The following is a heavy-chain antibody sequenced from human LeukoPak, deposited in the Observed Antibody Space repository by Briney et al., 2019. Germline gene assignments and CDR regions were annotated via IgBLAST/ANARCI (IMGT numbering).Heavy chain of an antibody. D-gene: IGHD1-7*01. CDR3: ARAPHNWNYGVFDY. V-gene: IGHV4-4*09. J-gene: IGHJ4*02. CDR2: IYTSGST. CDR1: GGSISSYY. Sequence: SETLSLTCTVSGGSISSYYWSWIRQPPGKGLEWIGYIYTSGSTNYNPSLKSRVTISVDTSKNQFSLKLSSVTAADTAVYYCARAPHNWNYGVFDYWGQGTLVTVSS.